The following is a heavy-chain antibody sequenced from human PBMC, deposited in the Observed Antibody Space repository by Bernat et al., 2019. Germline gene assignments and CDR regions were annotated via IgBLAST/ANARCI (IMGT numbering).Heavy chain of an antibody. CDR2: ITHSGSA. D-gene: IGHD2-21*01. V-gene: IGHV4-34*01. CDR3: ARVPPNRGSDQDWPRAFDI. CDR1: GGSFSGYY. Sequence: QVQLQQWGAGLLKPSETLSLTCAVYGGSFSGYYWSWIRQPPGEGLEWIGEITHSGSANYNPSLKGRVTISVDTSKNQFSLRLSSVTAADTAVYYCARVPPNRGSDQDWPRAFDIWGQGTMVTVSS. J-gene: IGHJ3*02.